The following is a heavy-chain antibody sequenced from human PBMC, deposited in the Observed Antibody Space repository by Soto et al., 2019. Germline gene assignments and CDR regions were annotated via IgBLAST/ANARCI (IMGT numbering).Heavy chain of an antibody. V-gene: IGHV3-30*03. CDR3: ARGTTVTPWRYLDL. D-gene: IGHD4-17*01. Sequence: QEQLVESGGGVVQPGKSLRLSCAASRFAFSSYAMHWVRQAPGKGLEWLAVISYDGGYENYADSVKGRFTVSGDTAKNTLWLQINSLRPEATALYYGARGTTVTPWRYLDLWGQGTLVTV. CDR2: ISYDGGYE. CDR1: RFAFSSYA. J-gene: IGHJ2*01.